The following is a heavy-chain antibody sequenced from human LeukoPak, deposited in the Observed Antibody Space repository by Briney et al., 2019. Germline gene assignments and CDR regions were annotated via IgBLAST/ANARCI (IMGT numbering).Heavy chain of an antibody. CDR2: INHSGST. V-gene: IGHV4-34*01. Sequence: PSETLSLTCAVYGGSFSGYYWSWIRHPPGKGLEWIGEINHSGSTNYNPSLKSRVTISVDTSKKQFSLKLSSVSAADTAVYYCAVGFGELLFDYWGQGTPVTVSS. CDR1: GGSFSGYY. J-gene: IGHJ4*02. CDR3: AVGFGELLFDY. D-gene: IGHD3-10*01.